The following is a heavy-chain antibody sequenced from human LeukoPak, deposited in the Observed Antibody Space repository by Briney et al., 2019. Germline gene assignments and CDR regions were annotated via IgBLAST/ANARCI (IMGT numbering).Heavy chain of an antibody. D-gene: IGHD3-3*01. CDR1: GGTFSSYA. CDR2: IIPIFGTA. Sequence: GASVKVSCKASGGTFSSYAISWVRQGPGQGLEWMAGIIPIFGTANYAQKFQGRVTITADESTSTAYMELSSLRSEDTAVYYCATPGIFGVVRDYYYHGMDVWGQGTTVTVSS. V-gene: IGHV1-69*01. CDR3: ATPGIFGVVRDYYYHGMDV. J-gene: IGHJ6*02.